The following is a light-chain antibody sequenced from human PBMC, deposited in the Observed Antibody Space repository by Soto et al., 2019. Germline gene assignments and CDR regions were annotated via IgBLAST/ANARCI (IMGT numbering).Light chain of an antibody. CDR2: DVS. V-gene: IGLV2-14*01. CDR1: SSDVGGYNY. Sequence: QSALTQPASVSGSPGQSITISCTGTSSDVGGYNYVSWYQQHPGKAPKLMIYDVSNRPSGVSNRFSGSKSGNTASLTISGLQAGDEADYYCSSYTSRSTLEVFGGGTQLTVL. J-gene: IGLJ2*01. CDR3: SSYTSRSTLEV.